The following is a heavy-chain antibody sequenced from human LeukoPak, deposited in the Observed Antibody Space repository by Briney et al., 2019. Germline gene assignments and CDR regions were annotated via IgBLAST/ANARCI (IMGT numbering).Heavy chain of an antibody. J-gene: IGHJ4*02. CDR1: GGSINNYY. V-gene: IGHV4-59*01. D-gene: IGHD3-22*01. CDR3: ARHRGSGYPYFDY. CDR2: IYYSGST. Sequence: SETLSLTCTVSGGSINNYYWSWIRQPPGKGLEWIGYIYYSGSTNYNPSLKSRVTISVDASKNQFSLKLSSLTAADTAVYYCARHRGSGYPYFDYWGQGTLVTVSS.